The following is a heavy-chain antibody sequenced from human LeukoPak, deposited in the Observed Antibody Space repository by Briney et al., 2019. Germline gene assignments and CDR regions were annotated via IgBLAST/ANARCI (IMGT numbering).Heavy chain of an antibody. CDR3: ARGAVGEGGYYYYGMDV. D-gene: IGHD6-19*01. J-gene: IGHJ6*02. V-gene: IGHV1-2*06. Sequence: GASVKVSCKASGYTITGYYMHWVRQAPGQGLEWMGRINPNSGGTNYAQKFQGRVTMARDTSISTAYMELSRLRSDDTAVYYCARGAVGEGGYYYYGMDVWGQGTTVTVSS. CDR1: GYTITGYY. CDR2: INPNSGGT.